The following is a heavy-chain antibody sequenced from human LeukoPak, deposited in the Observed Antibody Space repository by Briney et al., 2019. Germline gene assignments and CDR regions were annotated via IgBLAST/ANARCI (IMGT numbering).Heavy chain of an antibody. J-gene: IGHJ4*02. CDR1: GFTFDDYG. D-gene: IGHD6-19*01. CDR2: INWNGGST. CDR3: ARGVGIAVAGTGDY. Sequence: GGSLRLSCAASGFTFDDYGMSWVRQAPGKGLEWVPGINWNGGSTGYADSVKGRFTISRDSAKNSLYLQMNSLRAEDTALYYCARGVGIAVAGTGDYWGQGTLVTVSS. V-gene: IGHV3-20*04.